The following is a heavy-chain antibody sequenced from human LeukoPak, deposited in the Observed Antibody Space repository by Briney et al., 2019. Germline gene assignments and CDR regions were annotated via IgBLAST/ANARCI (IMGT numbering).Heavy chain of an antibody. Sequence: GGSLRLSCAASGFTFSGFAMSWVRRTPGKGLEWVSGNSGSGDNTLYADSVKGRFTISRDNSKNTLYLEMNSLRAEDTAIYYCAKMKGHPLPKYYMDVWGQGTTVTVPS. CDR1: GFTFSGFA. J-gene: IGHJ6*01. CDR2: NSGSGDNT. CDR3: AKMKGHPLPKYYMDV. D-gene: IGHD1-26*01. V-gene: IGHV3-23*01.